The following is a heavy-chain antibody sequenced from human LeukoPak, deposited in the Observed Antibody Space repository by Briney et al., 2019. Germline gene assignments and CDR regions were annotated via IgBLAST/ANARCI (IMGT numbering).Heavy chain of an antibody. J-gene: IGHJ4*02. CDR1: GFTFSDYW. D-gene: IGHD3-3*02. V-gene: IGHV3-7*01. CDR2: INRDGSVT. CDR3: ARDPGFSSFDY. Sequence: GGSLRLSFAVSGFTFSDYWVTSVRQTPGKGLEFVANINRDGSVTNYVDSVKGGFTIYRDNAKNSLYLQMTSLRVDDTPIFYGARDPGFSSFDYWGQGTLVTVSS.